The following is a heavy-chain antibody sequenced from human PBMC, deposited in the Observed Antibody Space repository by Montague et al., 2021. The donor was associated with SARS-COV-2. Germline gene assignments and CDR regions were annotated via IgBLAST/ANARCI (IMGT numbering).Heavy chain of an antibody. Sequence: SETLSLTCVVYGGSISTDNWWTCGRLPPGKGLEWVGKIYHTGSTKYKPSRKSRASMSVEKSWNQFSLRLTSVTAADTAIYYCARQGGVRSDLAYWGQGTLVTVSS. CDR3: ARQGGVRSDLAY. CDR1: GGSISTDNW. V-gene: IGHV4-4*02. J-gene: IGHJ4*02. CDR2: IYHTGST. D-gene: IGHD2-8*01.